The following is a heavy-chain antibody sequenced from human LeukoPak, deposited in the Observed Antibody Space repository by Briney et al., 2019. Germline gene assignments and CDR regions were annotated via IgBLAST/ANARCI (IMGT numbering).Heavy chain of an antibody. Sequence: PGGSLRLSRAASGFTFSSYSMNWVRQAPGKGLGWVSSISSSSSYIYYADSVKGRFTISRDNAKNSLYLQMNSLRAEDTAVYYCARDTPGGIAAAGILDYWGQGTLVTVSS. D-gene: IGHD6-13*01. V-gene: IGHV3-21*01. CDR1: GFTFSSYS. J-gene: IGHJ4*02. CDR3: ARDTPGGIAAAGILDY. CDR2: ISSSSSYI.